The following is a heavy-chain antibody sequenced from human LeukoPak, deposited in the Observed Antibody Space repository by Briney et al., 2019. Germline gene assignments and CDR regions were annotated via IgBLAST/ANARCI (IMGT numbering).Heavy chain of an antibody. J-gene: IGHJ5*02. V-gene: IGHV1-69*13. D-gene: IGHD4-23*01. CDR3: ARSLYGGNSWGWFGP. CDR2: IIPIFGTA. CDR1: GGTFSSYA. Sequence: GASVKVSCKASGGTFSSYAISWVRQAPGQGLEWMGGIIPIFGTANYAQKFQGRVTITADESTSTAYMELSSLRSEDTAVSYCARSLYGGNSWGWFGPWGQGTLVTVSS.